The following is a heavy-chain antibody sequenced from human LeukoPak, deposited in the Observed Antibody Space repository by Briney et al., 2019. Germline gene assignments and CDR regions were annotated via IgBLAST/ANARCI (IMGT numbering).Heavy chain of an antibody. D-gene: IGHD3-3*01. Sequence: PGGSLRLSCAASGFTFSNYYMSWIRQAPGKGLEWVSSVSSGGGTIYYADSVKGRLTISRDNAKTTLCLQMNSLRAEDTTVYYCARVMVWFNSYYYYYYMDVWGKGTTVTVSS. V-gene: IGHV3-11*01. J-gene: IGHJ6*03. CDR2: VSSGGGTI. CDR3: ARVMVWFNSYYYYYYMDV. CDR1: GFTFSNYY.